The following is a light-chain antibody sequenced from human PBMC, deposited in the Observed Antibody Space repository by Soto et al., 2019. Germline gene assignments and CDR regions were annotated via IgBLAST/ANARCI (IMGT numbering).Light chain of an antibody. CDR1: QDISNY. V-gene: IGKV1-39*01. CDR3: QQNYSPPPIT. CDR2: DAS. Sequence: DIQMTQSPSSLSASVGDRVTISCHASQDISNYLNWYQQKPGKAPKLLIYDASSLQSGVPSRFSGSGFGTEFSLTISSLQTEDFATYYCQQNYSPPPITFGQGTRLEIK. J-gene: IGKJ5*01.